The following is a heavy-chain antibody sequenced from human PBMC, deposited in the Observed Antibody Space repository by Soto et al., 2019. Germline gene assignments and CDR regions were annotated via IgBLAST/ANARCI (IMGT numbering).Heavy chain of an antibody. V-gene: IGHV3-23*01. J-gene: IGHJ5*01. Sequence: HPGGSLRLSCVASGFTFSSYAMSWVRQAPGKGLEWVSTIADTSGNTHYAESVKGRFTISRDNSKNTLYFQMHRLRAEDTAVYYCAKAVSCSGGSCAWFDSWGQGALVTVSS. D-gene: IGHD2-15*01. CDR2: IADTSGNT. CDR1: GFTFSSYA. CDR3: AKAVSCSGGSCAWFDS.